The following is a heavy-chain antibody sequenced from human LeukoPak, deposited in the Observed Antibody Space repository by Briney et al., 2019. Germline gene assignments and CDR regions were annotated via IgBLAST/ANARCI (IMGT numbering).Heavy chain of an antibody. J-gene: IGHJ5*02. CDR1: GFTFSDYY. D-gene: IGHD1-1*01. CDR2: ISSSGSTI. Sequence: GGSLRLSCAASGFTFSDYYMSWIRQAPGKGLEWVSYISSSGSTIYYADSVKGRFTIFRDNSKNTLYLQMNSLRAEDTAVYYCAKDHPWNDAGLDPWGQGTLVTVSS. V-gene: IGHV3-11*04. CDR3: AKDHPWNDAGLDP.